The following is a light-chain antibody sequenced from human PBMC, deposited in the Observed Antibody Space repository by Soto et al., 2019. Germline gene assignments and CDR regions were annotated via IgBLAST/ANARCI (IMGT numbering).Light chain of an antibody. CDR2: EVS. Sequence: QSALPQPPSASGSPGQSVTISCTGTSSDIGAYNYVSWYQQHPGKAPKLMIHEVSKRPSGVPDRSSGSKTGNTASLTVSGLQAEYEDDYYSSSYAFSNERWVFGGGTKLTVL. CDR3: SSYAFSNERWV. J-gene: IGLJ3*02. CDR1: SSDIGAYNY. V-gene: IGLV2-8*01.